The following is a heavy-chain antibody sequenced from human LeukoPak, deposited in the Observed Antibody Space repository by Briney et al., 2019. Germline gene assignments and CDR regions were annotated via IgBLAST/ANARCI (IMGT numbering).Heavy chain of an antibody. Sequence: PSETLSLTCAVYGGSFSGYYWSWIRQPPGKGLEWIGEINHSGSTNYNPSLKSRVTISVDTSKNQFSLKLASVTVADTAVYYCARGRTGYHLLPTKKNNDYYYMDVWGKGTTVTVSS. V-gene: IGHV4-34*01. J-gene: IGHJ6*03. CDR3: ARGRTGYHLLPTKKNNDYYYMDV. D-gene: IGHD2-2*01. CDR2: INHSGST. CDR1: GGSFSGYY.